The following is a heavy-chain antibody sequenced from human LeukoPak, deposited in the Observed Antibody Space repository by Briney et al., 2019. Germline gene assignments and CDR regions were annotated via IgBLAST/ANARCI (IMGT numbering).Heavy chain of an antibody. D-gene: IGHD5-24*01. J-gene: IGHJ4*02. CDR2: INPSGGST. CDR3: ARGRRDGYNTPYFDY. CDR1: GYTFTSYY. V-gene: IGHV1-46*01. Sequence: ASVKVSCKASGYTFTSYYMHWVRQAPGQGLEWMGIINPSGGSTSYAQKFQGRVTMSRDTSTSTVYMELSSLRSEDTAVYYCARGRRDGYNTPYFDYWGQGTLVTVSS.